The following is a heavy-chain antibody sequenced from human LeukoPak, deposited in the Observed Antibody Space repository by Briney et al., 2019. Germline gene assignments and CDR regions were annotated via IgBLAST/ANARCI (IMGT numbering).Heavy chain of an antibody. CDR2: ISWNSGSI. CDR1: GFIFNNYA. CDR3: TNDRGKGELLSDAFDI. V-gene: IGHV3-9*01. J-gene: IGHJ3*02. D-gene: IGHD1-7*01. Sequence: GRSLRLSCAGSGFIFNNYAMHWVRQPPGKGLEWVSGISWNSGSIDYADSVKGRFTISRDNSETTMYLQMNSLRAEDTAVYYCTNDRGKGELLSDAFDIWGQGTMVTVSS.